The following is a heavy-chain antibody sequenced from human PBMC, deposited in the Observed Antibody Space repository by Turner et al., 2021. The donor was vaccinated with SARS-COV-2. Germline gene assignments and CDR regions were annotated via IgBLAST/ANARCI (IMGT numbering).Heavy chain of an antibody. CDR2: MNPNSGHT. CDR1: VYTFTTYD. V-gene: IGHV1-8*03. J-gene: IGHJ3*02. CDR3: AGRDSNGYVGAFDM. Sequence: QVQLVQSGAEVKRPGASVTVSCKASVYTFTTYDINWVRQAAGQGLEWMGWMNPNSGHTAYAQKFQGRVTITRKTSISTVYMELSSLRSDDTAVYYCAGRDSNGYVGAFDMWGQGTMVTVSS. D-gene: IGHD4-4*01.